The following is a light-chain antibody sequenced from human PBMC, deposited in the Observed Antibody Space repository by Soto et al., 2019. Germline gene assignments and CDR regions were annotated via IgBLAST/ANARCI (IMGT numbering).Light chain of an antibody. CDR3: QQSYTTPRIT. CDR1: QDIGTY. CDR2: AAS. Sequence: DIQMTQSPSSLCASIVDIVIITCLGSQDIGTYLNWYQHKPGKAPKHLIYAASSLQTGVPSRFTGSGSGTEFTLTIDSLQPEDFATYYCQQSYTTPRITFGQGTRLEIK. V-gene: IGKV1-39*01. J-gene: IGKJ5*01.